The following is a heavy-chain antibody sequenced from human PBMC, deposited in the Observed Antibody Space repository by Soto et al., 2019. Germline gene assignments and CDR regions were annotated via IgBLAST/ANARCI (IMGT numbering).Heavy chain of an antibody. CDR2: MNPNSGNT. J-gene: IGHJ4*02. D-gene: IGHD3-9*01. CDR3: ARGPRRSILRYFDWNRAPYYFDY. Sequence: ASVQVSCKASGYTFTSCDINWVRQATGQGLEWMGWMNPNSGNTGYAQKFQGRVTMTRNTSISTAYMELSSLRAEDTVVYYCARGPRRSILRYFDWNRAPYYFDYWGQGTLVTVSS. CDR1: GYTFTSCD. V-gene: IGHV1-8*01.